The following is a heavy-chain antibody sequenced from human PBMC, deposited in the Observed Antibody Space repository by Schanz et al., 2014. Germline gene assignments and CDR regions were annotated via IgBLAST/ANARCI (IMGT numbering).Heavy chain of an antibody. J-gene: IGHJ4*01. V-gene: IGHV3-21*05. Sequence: EVQLVESGGGVVQPGRSLRLSCAASGFTFSSYGMHWVRQAPGKGLEWVSYISGTTTYTNYADSVKGRFTISRDNAKNSLYLQMNSLRAEDTAVYYCAREQIMAAAGLVDYWGHGTLVTVSS. D-gene: IGHD6-13*01. CDR3: AREQIMAAAGLVDY. CDR2: ISGTTTYT. CDR1: GFTFSSYG.